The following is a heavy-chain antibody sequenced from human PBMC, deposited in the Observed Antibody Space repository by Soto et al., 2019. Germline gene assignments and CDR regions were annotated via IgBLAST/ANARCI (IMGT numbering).Heavy chain of an antibody. D-gene: IGHD5-18*01. J-gene: IGHJ4*02. CDR2: IYYSGST. CDR1: GGSISSGGYY. V-gene: IGHV4-31*03. Sequence: SETLSLTCTVSGGSISSGGYYWSWIRQHPGKGLEWIGYIYYSGSTYYNPSLKSRVTISVDTSKNQFSLKLSSVTAADTAVYYCARDRGYSYGRDPNNYFDYWGQGTLVTVSS. CDR3: ARDRGYSYGRDPNNYFDY.